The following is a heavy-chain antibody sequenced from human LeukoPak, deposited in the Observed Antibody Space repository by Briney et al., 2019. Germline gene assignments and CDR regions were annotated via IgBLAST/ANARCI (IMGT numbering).Heavy chain of an antibody. CDR2: ISSSSSYI. Sequence: GGSLRLSCGASGFTFNSYNMNWVRQAPGKGLEWVSYISSSSSYIYYADSVKGRFTNSRDNSKNTLYLQMNSLRAEDTAVYYCAKGTSLRLKDYYDSSGYYYFDYWGQGTLVAVSS. J-gene: IGHJ4*02. V-gene: IGHV3-21*05. D-gene: IGHD3-22*01. CDR3: AKGTSLRLKDYYDSSGYYYFDY. CDR1: GFTFNSYN.